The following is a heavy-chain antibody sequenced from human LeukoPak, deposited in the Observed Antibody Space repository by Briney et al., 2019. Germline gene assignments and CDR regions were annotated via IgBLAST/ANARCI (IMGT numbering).Heavy chain of an antibody. D-gene: IGHD6-13*01. Sequence: GASVKVSCKASGYTFTGYYIHWVRQATGQGLEWMGWINPNSGGTNYAQKFQGRVTMTRDTSISTAYMELSRLRSDDTAVYYCARDLFRRYSSSWFFKKRPISVDYWGQGTLVTVSS. J-gene: IGHJ4*02. V-gene: IGHV1-2*02. CDR1: GYTFTGYY. CDR2: INPNSGGT. CDR3: ARDLFRRYSSSWFFKKRPISVDY.